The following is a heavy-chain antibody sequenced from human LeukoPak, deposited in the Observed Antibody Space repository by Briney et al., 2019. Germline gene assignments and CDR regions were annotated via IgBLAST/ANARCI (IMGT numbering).Heavy chain of an antibody. Sequence: ASVKVSCKASGYTFTSYGISWVRQAPGLGLEWMGWISAYNGNTNYAQKLQGRVTMTTDTSTSTAYMGLRSLRSDDTAVYYCARDGETYYDILTGSNFDYWGQGTLVTVSS. J-gene: IGHJ4*02. D-gene: IGHD3-9*01. CDR2: ISAYNGNT. CDR1: GYTFTSYG. V-gene: IGHV1-18*01. CDR3: ARDGETYYDILTGSNFDY.